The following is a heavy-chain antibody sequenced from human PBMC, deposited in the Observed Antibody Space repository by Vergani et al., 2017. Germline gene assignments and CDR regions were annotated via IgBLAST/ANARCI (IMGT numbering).Heavy chain of an antibody. CDR3: ARDRGYYYDSSGYGTDY. V-gene: IGHV1-69*13. Sequence: QVQLVQSGAEVKTPGSSVKVSCKASGGTFSSYAISWVRQAPGQGLEWMGRIIPIFGTANYAQKFQGRVTITADESTSKAYMELSSLRSEDTAVYYCARDRGYYYDSSGYGTDYWGQGTLVTVSS. CDR1: GGTFSSYA. J-gene: IGHJ4*02. D-gene: IGHD3-22*01. CDR2: IIPIFGTA.